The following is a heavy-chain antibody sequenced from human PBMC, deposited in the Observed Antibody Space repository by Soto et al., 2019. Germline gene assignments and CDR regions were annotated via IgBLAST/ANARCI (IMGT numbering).Heavy chain of an antibody. CDR2: IIPIFGTA. CDR3: ARDFSSSGYHDAFDI. D-gene: IGHD3-22*01. CDR1: GGTFSSYA. V-gene: IGHV1-69*13. Sequence: ASVKVSCKASGGTFSSYAISWVRQAPGQGLEWMGGIIPIFGTANYAQKFQGRVTITADESTSTAYMELGSLRSEDTAVYYCARDFSSSGYHDAFDIWGQGTMVTVSS. J-gene: IGHJ3*02.